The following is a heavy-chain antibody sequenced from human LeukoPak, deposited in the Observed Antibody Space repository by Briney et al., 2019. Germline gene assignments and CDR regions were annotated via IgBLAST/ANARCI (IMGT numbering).Heavy chain of an antibody. Sequence: GESLKISCKGSGFIFTHFWIGWVRQMPGKGLEWMGIIYPGDSDTRYSPSFQGQVTISADKSISTAYLQWSSLKASDTAMYYCARPRYYYDSSGYYWLYWGQGTLVAVSS. V-gene: IGHV5-51*01. CDR2: IYPGDSDT. CDR1: GFIFTHFW. D-gene: IGHD3-22*01. CDR3: ARPRYYYDSSGYYWLY. J-gene: IGHJ4*02.